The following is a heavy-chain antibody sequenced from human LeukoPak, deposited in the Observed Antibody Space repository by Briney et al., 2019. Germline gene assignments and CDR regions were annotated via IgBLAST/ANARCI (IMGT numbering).Heavy chain of an antibody. Sequence: GGSLRLSCAASGFTFDDYGMSWVRQAPGKGLEWVSGINWNGGSTGYADSVKGRFTISRDDAKNSLYLQMNSLRAEDTALYYCARDRGDEYYYDSSGYYYYYYMDVWGKGTTVTVSS. D-gene: IGHD3-22*01. CDR1: GFTFDDYG. CDR2: INWNGGST. CDR3: ARDRGDEYYYDSSGYYYYYYMDV. J-gene: IGHJ6*03. V-gene: IGHV3-20*04.